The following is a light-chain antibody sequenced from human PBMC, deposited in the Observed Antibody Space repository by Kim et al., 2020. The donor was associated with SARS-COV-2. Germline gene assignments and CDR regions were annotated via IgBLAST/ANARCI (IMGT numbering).Light chain of an antibody. V-gene: IGLV3-1*01. CDR3: QAWDRNNWV. Sequence: SVSAGQTATITCSGDELGDTVACWYQQKPGQSPVQVIYQDAKRPSGIPGRFSGAKSGNTATLTIGGTQAMDEADYFCQAWDRNNWVFGGGTQLTVL. J-gene: IGLJ3*02. CDR1: ELGDTV. CDR2: QDA.